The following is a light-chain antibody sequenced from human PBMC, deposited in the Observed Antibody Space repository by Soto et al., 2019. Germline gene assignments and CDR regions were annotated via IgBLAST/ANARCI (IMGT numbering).Light chain of an antibody. J-gene: IGKJ2*01. CDR1: QTISTH. V-gene: IGKV1-39*01. CDR3: QQSLTSPYT. Sequence: DIQMTQSPSSLSASVRDRVTITCRASQTISTHLNWYQQKPGKAPKLLIYAASTLQSGVTSRFSGSGSGTDFTLTINSLQPEDLATYYCQQSLTSPYTFGQGTKLESK. CDR2: AAS.